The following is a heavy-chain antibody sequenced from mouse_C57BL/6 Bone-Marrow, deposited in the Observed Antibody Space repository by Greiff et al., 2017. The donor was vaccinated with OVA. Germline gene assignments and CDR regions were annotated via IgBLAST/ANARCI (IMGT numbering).Heavy chain of an antibody. CDR1: GYTFTSYW. J-gene: IGHJ1*03. CDR3: AREGVTGTRSWYFDV. Sequence: VQLQQPGAELVMPGASVKLSCKASGYTFTSYWMHWVKQRPGQGLEWIGEIDPSDSYTNYNQKFKGKSTLTVDKSSSTAYMQLSSLTSEDSAVYYCAREGVTGTRSWYFDVWGTGTTVTVSS. V-gene: IGHV1-69*01. CDR2: IDPSDSYT. D-gene: IGHD4-1*01.